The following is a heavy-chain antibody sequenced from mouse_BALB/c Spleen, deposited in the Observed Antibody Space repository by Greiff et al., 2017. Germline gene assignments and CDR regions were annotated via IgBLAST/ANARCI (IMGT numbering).Heavy chain of an antibody. CDR3: ARWNWGSYAMDY. Sequence: EVQLQHSGAELVKPGASVKLSCTASGFNIKDTYMHWVKQRPEQGLEWIGRIDPANGNTKYDPKFQGKATITADTSSNTAYLQLSSLTSEDTAVYYCARWNWGSYAMDYWGQGTSVTVSS. V-gene: IGHV14-3*02. CDR2: IDPANGNT. CDR1: GFNIKDTY. D-gene: IGHD4-1*01. J-gene: IGHJ4*01.